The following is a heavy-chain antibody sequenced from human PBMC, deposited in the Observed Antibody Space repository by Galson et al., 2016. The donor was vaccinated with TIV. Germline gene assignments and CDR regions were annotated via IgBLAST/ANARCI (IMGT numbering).Heavy chain of an antibody. CDR1: GASISADY. V-gene: IGHV4-59*08. CDR2: VYNGDIT. J-gene: IGHJ5*02. CDR3: ARHRDT. Sequence: LSLTCAVSGASISADYWSWIRQPPGGRLEWIAYVYNGDITNYNPSLKSRLTMSADTSKNHFSLRLTSVTAADTAVYYCARHRDTWGQGTLVTVSP.